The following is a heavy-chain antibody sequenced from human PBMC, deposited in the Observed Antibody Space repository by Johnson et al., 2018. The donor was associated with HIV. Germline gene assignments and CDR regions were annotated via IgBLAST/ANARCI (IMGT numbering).Heavy chain of an antibody. D-gene: IGHD6-19*01. Sequence: VQLVESGGGLVQPGRSLRLSCAASGFTFSSYAMHWVRQAPGKGLEYVSAISSNGGSTYYANSVKGRFTISRDNSKNTLYLQMGSLRAEDMAVYYCARGVTVAGTKGQSAFDIWGQGTMVTVSS. J-gene: IGHJ3*02. CDR1: GFTFSSYA. CDR3: ARGVTVAGTKGQSAFDI. V-gene: IGHV3-64*01. CDR2: ISSNGGST.